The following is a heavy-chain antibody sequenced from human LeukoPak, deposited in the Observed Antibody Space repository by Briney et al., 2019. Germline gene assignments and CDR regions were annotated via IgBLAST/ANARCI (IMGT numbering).Heavy chain of an antibody. D-gene: IGHD1-26*01. CDR3: AKAVGGTFDY. V-gene: IGHV3-23*01. J-gene: IGHJ4*02. Sequence: QSGGSLRLSCAASGFTFSSNAMNWFRQAPGKGLEWVSVISGSGDSTYYTDSVKGRFTISRDNSKNTLFLQMNSLRPEDTALYYCAKAVGGTFDYWGQGTLVTVSS. CDR1: GFTFSSNA. CDR2: ISGSGDST.